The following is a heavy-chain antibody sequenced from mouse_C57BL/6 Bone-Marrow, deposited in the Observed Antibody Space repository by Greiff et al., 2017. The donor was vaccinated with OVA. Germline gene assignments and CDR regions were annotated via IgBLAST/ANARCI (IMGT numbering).Heavy chain of an antibody. CDR3: TTNYYGSRDWYCDV. CDR1: GFNIKDYY. CDR2: IDPEDGDT. V-gene: IGHV14-1*01. J-gene: IGHJ1*03. D-gene: IGHD1-1*01. Sequence: VQLQQSGAELVRPGASVKLSCTASGFNIKDYYMHWVKQRPEQGLEWIGRIDPEDGDTEYAPKFQGKATMTADTSSNTAYLQLSSLTSEDTAVYYCTTNYYGSRDWYCDVWGTGTTVTVSS.